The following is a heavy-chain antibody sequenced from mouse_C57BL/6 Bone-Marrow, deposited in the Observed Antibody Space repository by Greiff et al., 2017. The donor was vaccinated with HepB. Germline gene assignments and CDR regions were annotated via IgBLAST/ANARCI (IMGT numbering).Heavy chain of an antibody. D-gene: IGHD3-2*02. V-gene: IGHV1-82*01. CDR1: GYAFSSSW. J-gene: IGHJ4*01. Sequence: QVQLQQSGPELVKPGASVKISCKASGYAFSSSWMNWVKQRPGKGLEWIGRIYPGDGDTNYNGKFKGKATLTADKSSSTAYMQLSSLTSEDSAVYFCARYSSGYVEDAMDYWGQGTSVTVSS. CDR2: IYPGDGDT. CDR3: ARYSSGYVEDAMDY.